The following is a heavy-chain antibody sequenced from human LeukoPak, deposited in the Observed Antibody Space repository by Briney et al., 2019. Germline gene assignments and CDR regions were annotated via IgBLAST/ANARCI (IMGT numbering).Heavy chain of an antibody. CDR3: ARNRSMTTTPGFDH. CDR1: AYSIRGDDY. J-gene: IGHJ4*02. Sequence: KPSETLSLTCAVSAYSIRGDDYWGWVRQSPGKGLEWIGSIYHSGSTHYNPSLKSRVTISVDTSKNQFSLMLNSVTAADTAVYYCARNRSMTTTPGFDHWGQGTLVTASS. CDR2: IYHSGST. D-gene: IGHD4-11*01. V-gene: IGHV4-38-2*01.